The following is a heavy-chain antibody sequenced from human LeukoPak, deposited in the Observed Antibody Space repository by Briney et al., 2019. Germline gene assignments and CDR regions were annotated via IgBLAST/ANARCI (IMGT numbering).Heavy chain of an antibody. V-gene: IGHV4-34*01. CDR2: INHSGST. Sequence: PSETLSLTCAVYGGSFGGYFWSWIRQPPGKGLEWIGEINHSGSTNYNPSLKSRVTISVDTSKNQFSLKLSSVTAADTAVYYCELLDPDAFDIWGQGTMVTVSS. CDR3: ELLDPDAFDI. D-gene: IGHD1-26*01. CDR1: GGSFGGYF. J-gene: IGHJ3*02.